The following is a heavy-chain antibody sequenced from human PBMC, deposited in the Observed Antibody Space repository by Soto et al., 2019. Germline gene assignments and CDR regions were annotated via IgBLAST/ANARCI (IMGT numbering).Heavy chain of an antibody. CDR3: AKGGAIVAAGTRVYLYNAMDV. J-gene: IGHJ6*02. D-gene: IGHD1-26*01. CDR1: GYTFTGYY. V-gene: IGHV1-2*02. CDR2: INPNSGDT. Sequence: ASVKVSCKASGYTFTGYYVHWARQAPGQGLEWMGWINPNSGDTYLAQRFQGRVTMNRDTSIGTAYMELRGLTSDDTAEYYCAKGGAIVAAGTRVYLYNAMDVWGQGTTVTVSS.